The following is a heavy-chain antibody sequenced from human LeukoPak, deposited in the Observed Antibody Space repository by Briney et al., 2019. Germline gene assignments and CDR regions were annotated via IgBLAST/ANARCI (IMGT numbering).Heavy chain of an antibody. V-gene: IGHV3-21*01. CDR2: ISSSSSNI. CDR1: GFTFSSYS. CDR3: ASDVGDYEGVPWYDP. J-gene: IGHJ5*02. Sequence: GGSLRLSCAASGFTFSSYSMNWVRQAPGKGLEWVASISSSSSNIYYADSVKGRFTISRDNAKNSLYLQMNSLRAEDTAVYYFASDVGDYEGVPWYDPGDEGTVATVSS. D-gene: IGHD4-17*01.